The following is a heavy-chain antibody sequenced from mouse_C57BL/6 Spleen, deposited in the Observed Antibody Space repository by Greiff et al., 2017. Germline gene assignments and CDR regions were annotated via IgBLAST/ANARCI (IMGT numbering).Heavy chain of an antibody. V-gene: IGHV1-61*01. CDR3: ARTGSYYAMDD. J-gene: IGHJ4*01. D-gene: IGHD4-1*01. CDR2: IYPSDSET. CDR1: GYTFTSYW. Sequence: VQLQQPGAELVRPGSSVKLSCKASGYTFTSYWMDWVKQRPGQGLEWIGNIYPSDSETHYTQKFKDKATLTGDKSSSTAYMQLSSLTSEDTAVYYCARTGSYYAMDDWGQGTSVTVSS.